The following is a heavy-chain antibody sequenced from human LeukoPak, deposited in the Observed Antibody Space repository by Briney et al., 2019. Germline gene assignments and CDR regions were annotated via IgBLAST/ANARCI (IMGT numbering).Heavy chain of an antibody. D-gene: IGHD2-2*01. CDR2: ISYDGSNK. Sequence: HPGGSLRLSCAASGFTFSSYAMHWVRQAPGKGLEWVAVISYDGSNKYYADSVKGRFTISRDNSKNTLYLQMNSLRAEDTAVYYCASIVVVPAAYDYWGQGTLATVSS. V-gene: IGHV3-30-3*01. J-gene: IGHJ4*02. CDR3: ASIVVVPAAYDY. CDR1: GFTFSSYA.